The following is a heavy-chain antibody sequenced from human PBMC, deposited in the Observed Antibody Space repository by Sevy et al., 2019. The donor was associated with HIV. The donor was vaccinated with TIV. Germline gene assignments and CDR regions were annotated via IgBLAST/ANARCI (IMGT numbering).Heavy chain of an antibody. Sequence: GGSLRLSCAASGFTFSSYAMSWVRQAPGKGLEWVSVISGSGGSTYYADSMKGRFTISRDNSKNTLSLQMNSLRAEDTAVYYCAKGIAVAGTGDYWGQGTLVTVSS. CDR2: ISGSGGST. J-gene: IGHJ4*02. D-gene: IGHD6-19*01. CDR3: AKGIAVAGTGDY. CDR1: GFTFSSYA. V-gene: IGHV3-23*01.